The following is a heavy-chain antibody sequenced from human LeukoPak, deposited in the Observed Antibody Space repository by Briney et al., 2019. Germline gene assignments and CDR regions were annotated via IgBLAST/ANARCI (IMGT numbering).Heavy chain of an antibody. Sequence: GGSLRLSCAASGFRFSTYSMNWVRQAPGKGLEWISYISHSGGAEHYTDSVKGRFTISRDNAKNALYLQMNSLRAEDTAVYYCARRGYCSSTSCYEYWFDPWGQGTLVTVSS. J-gene: IGHJ5*02. V-gene: IGHV3-48*01. CDR2: ISHSGGAE. CDR1: GFRFSTYS. D-gene: IGHD2-2*01. CDR3: ARRGYCSSTSCYEYWFDP.